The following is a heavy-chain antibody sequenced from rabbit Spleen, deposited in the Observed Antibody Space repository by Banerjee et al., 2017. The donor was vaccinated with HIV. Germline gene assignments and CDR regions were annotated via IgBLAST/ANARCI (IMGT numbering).Heavy chain of an antibody. D-gene: IGHD1-1*01. CDR2: IYAGSSASI. Sequence: QSLEESGGDLVKPGASLTLTCTASGFSFGSDYYMCWVRQAPGKGLEWIACIYAGSSASIYFATWAKGRFTISKTSSTTVTLQMTSLTAADTATYFCARDTSTSFSTYGMDLWGQGTLVTVS. J-gene: IGHJ6*01. CDR1: GFSFGSDYY. V-gene: IGHV1S40*01. CDR3: ARDTSTSFSTYGMDL.